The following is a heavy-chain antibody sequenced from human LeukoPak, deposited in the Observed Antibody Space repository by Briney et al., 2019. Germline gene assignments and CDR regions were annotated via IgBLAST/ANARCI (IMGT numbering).Heavy chain of an antibody. CDR2: DGSGT. CDR3: ARARWYSCDY. D-gene: IGHD5-24*01. V-gene: IGHV3-74*01. J-gene: IGHJ4*02. Sequence: GGTLRLSCAASGFTFSSYGMSWVRQAPGKGLEWVSSDGSGTGYTDSVKGRFTVSRDNARNTLYLQMNSLRAEDTAVYYCARARWYSCDYWGQGTLVTVSS. CDR1: GFTFSSYG.